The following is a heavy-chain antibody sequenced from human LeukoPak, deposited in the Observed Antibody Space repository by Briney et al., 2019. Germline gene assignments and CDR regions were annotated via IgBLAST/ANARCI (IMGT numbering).Heavy chain of an antibody. D-gene: IGHD6-6*01. CDR1: GGSISNSTYY. CDR2: IYYSGSS. Sequence: PSETLSLTCTVSGGSISNSTYYWVWIRQPPGKGLEWIGTIYYSGSSFYNPSLKSRVTMSVDTPKNQFSLKVSSVTAADTAVYYCARRSRSSTTYFDYWGQGNLVTVSS. J-gene: IGHJ4*02. V-gene: IGHV4-39*01. CDR3: ARRSRSSTTYFDY.